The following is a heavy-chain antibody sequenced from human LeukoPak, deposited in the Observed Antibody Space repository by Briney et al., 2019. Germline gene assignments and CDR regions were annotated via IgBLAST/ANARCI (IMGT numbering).Heavy chain of an antibody. J-gene: IGHJ4*02. CDR1: GFIFSNYW. D-gene: IGHD5-12*01. V-gene: IGHV3-7*01. Sequence: GGSLRLSCTASGFIFSNYWMTWVRQAPGKGLEWVAQINQDGSKEYYIDSVKARFSISRDNARNSLSLQMNSLRAEDTAVYYCVRDGGVSGYDLLDYWGQGTLVTVSS. CDR3: VRDGGVSGYDLLDY. CDR2: INQDGSKE.